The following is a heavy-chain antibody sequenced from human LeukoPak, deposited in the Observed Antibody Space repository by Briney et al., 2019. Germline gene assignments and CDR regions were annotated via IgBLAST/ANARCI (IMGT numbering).Heavy chain of an antibody. V-gene: IGHV4-59*01. J-gene: IGHJ4*02. CDR1: GGSISSYY. Sequence: PSETLSLTCTVSGGSISSYYWSWIRQPPGKGLEWIGYIYYSGSTNYNPSLKSRVTISVDTSKNQFSLKLSSVTAADTAVYYCAKDRYSSSSWFDYWGQGTLVTVSS. D-gene: IGHD6-6*01. CDR2: IYYSGST. CDR3: AKDRYSSSSWFDY.